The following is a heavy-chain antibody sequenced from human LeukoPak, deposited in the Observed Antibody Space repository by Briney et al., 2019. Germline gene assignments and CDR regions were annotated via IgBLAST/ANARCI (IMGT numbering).Heavy chain of an antibody. Sequence: PGGSLRLSCAASGFTFSNYAIHWVRQAPGKGLEWVAVISYDGSNKYYADSVKGRFTISRDNSKNTLYLQMNSLRAEDTAVYYCAREGDMGATSYWGQGTLVTVSS. CDR2: ISYDGSNK. CDR3: AREGDMGATSY. J-gene: IGHJ4*02. D-gene: IGHD1-26*01. V-gene: IGHV3-30*04. CDR1: GFTFSNYA.